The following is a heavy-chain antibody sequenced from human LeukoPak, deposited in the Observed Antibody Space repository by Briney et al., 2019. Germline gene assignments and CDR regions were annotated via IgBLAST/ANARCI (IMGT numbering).Heavy chain of an antibody. Sequence: PGGSLRLSCTASGFNFGIYGMHWVRQAPGKGLEWVSSISSSSKYIYYADSVKGRFTISRDNAKNSLYLQMNSLRAEDTAVYYCAREPFWSGYFSNLHFDYWGRGALVTVSS. CDR1: GFNFGIYG. CDR3: AREPFWSGYFSNLHFDY. CDR2: ISSSSKYI. D-gene: IGHD3-3*01. V-gene: IGHV3-21*04. J-gene: IGHJ4*02.